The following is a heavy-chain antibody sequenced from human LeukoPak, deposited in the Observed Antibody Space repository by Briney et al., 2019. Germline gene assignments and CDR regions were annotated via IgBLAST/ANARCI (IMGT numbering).Heavy chain of an antibody. CDR3: AKDLYGDYVGDY. V-gene: IGHV3-23*01. J-gene: IGHJ4*02. CDR1: GFTFSSYA. CDR2: ISASDGST. D-gene: IGHD4-17*01. Sequence: QPGGSLRLSCAASGFTFSSYAMSWVRPAPGKGLEWVSTISASDGSTFYADSVKGRFTISRDNSKNTLYLQMNSLRAEDTAVYFCAKDLYGDYVGDYWGQGTLVTVSS.